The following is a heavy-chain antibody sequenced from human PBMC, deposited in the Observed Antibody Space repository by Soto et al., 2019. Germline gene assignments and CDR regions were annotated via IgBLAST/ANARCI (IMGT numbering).Heavy chain of an antibody. Sequence: PGGSLRLSCVASGFTFSAYRMYWVRQAPGKGLQWVSYISTRSSMIHYADSVRGRYTISRDNSKNTLYLYMNSLRADDTAVYYCASQTTPSEIYYYWGHGTLVTSPQ. CDR2: ISTRSSMI. D-gene: IGHD2-15*01. CDR3: ASQTTPSEIYYY. J-gene: IGHJ4*01. V-gene: IGHV3-48*01. CDR1: GFTFSAYR.